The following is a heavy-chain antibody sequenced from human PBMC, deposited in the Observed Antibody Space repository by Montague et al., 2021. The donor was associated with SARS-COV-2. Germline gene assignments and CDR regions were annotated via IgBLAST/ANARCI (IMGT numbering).Heavy chain of an antibody. CDR1: GFSLSTTGVA. D-gene: IGHD2-21*02. V-gene: IGHV2-5*02. J-gene: IGHJ3*01. CDR2: IFWDDDK. CDR3: AHRLSTAGGGFSF. Sequence: PALVKPTQTLTLTCTFSGFSLSTTGVAVGWIRQSPGKALEWLALIFWDDDKRYSPSLKNRVTITGDTSKNQVVLTVTNMDPVDTATYYCAHRLSTAGGGFSFWGQGTTVTVSS.